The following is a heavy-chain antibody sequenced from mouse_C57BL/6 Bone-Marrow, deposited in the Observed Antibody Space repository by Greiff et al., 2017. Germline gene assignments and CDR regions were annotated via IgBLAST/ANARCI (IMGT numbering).Heavy chain of an antibody. CDR3: ARHYYGSFYWYFDV. Sequence: VQLVESGPELVKPGASVKISCKASGYTFTDYYINWVKQRPGQGLEWIGWIFPGSGSTYYNEKFKGKATLTVDKSSSTAYMLLSSLTSEDSAVYFCARHYYGSFYWYFDVWGTGTTVTVSS. V-gene: IGHV1-75*01. CDR2: IFPGSGST. J-gene: IGHJ1*03. CDR1: GYTFTDYY. D-gene: IGHD1-1*01.